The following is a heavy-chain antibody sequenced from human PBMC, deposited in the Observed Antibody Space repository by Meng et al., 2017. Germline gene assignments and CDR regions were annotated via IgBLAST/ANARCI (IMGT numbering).Heavy chain of an antibody. CDR2: IIPIFGTA. CDR3: AGLPFRVGATTLMSGAFDI. CDR1: GGTFSSYA. V-gene: IGHV1-69*06. J-gene: IGHJ3*02. Sequence: SVKVSCKASGGTFSSYAISWVRQAPGQGLEWMGGIIPIFGTANYAQKFQGRVTITADKSTSTAYMELSSLRSEDTAVYYCAGLPFRVGATTLMSGAFDIWGQGTMVTVSS. D-gene: IGHD1-26*01.